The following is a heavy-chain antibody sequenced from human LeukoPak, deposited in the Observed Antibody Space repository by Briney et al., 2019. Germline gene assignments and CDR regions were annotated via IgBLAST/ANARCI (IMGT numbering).Heavy chain of an antibody. D-gene: IGHD3-22*01. CDR2: ISGSGGST. V-gene: IGHV3-23*01. Sequence: GGSLRLSCAASGFTFSSYAMSLVRQAPGKGLEWVSAISGSGGSTYYADSVKGRFTISRDNSKNTLYLQMNSLRAEDTAVYYCAKHDDYYDSSGNDYWGQGTLVTVSA. J-gene: IGHJ4*02. CDR3: AKHDDYYDSSGNDY. CDR1: GFTFSSYA.